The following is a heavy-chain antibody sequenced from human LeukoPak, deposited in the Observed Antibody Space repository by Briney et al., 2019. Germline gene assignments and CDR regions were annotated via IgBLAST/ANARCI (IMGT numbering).Heavy chain of an antibody. Sequence: SETLSLTCTVSGGSISSSSYYWGWIRQPPGKGLEWIGSIYYSGSTYYNPSLKSRVTISVDTSKNQFSLKLSSVTAADTAVYYCARTPSHSSGWYVYYYYMDVWRKGTTVTVSS. J-gene: IGHJ6*03. CDR2: IYYSGST. CDR3: ARTPSHSSGWYVYYYYMDV. CDR1: GGSISSSSYY. D-gene: IGHD6-19*01. V-gene: IGHV4-39*01.